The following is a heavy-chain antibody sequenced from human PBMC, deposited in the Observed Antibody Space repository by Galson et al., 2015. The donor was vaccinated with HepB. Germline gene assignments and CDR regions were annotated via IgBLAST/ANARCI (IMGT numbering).Heavy chain of an antibody. J-gene: IGHJ3*02. CDR3: ARDGVLGSGSYYRTPLWAFDM. D-gene: IGHD1-26*01. CDR2: IYSDVSST. CDR1: GFTLSSYW. Sequence: SLRLSCAASGFTLSSYWMHWVRQAPGKGLVWVSRIYSDVSSTNYADSVKGRLTISRDNAKNTLYLQMNSLRAEDTAVYYCARDGVLGSGSYYRTPLWAFDMWGQGTMVTVSS. V-gene: IGHV3-74*01.